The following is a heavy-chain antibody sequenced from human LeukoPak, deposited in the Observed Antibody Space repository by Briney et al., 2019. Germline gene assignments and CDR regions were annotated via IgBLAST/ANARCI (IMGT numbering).Heavy chain of an antibody. D-gene: IGHD6-19*01. CDR2: ISSSGSTI. J-gene: IGHJ4*02. CDR1: GFTFSSYE. Sequence: GGPLTLSCAASGFTFSSYEMNWVRQAPGKGLEWVSYISSSGSTIYYADSVKGRFTISRDNAKNSLYLQMNSLRAEDTAVYYCARSLYNSGWSDWGQGTLVTVSS. CDR3: ARSLYNSGWSD. V-gene: IGHV3-48*03.